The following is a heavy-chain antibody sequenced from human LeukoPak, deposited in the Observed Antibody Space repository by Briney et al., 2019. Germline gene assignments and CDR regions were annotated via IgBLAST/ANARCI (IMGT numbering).Heavy chain of an antibody. CDR2: VYYSGST. CDR3: ARERGSLTGYLSIGY. Sequence: SETLSLTCTVSGGSISSSSYYWGWIRQPPGKGLEWIGSVYYSGSTYYDPSLKSRVVISVDTSKNQFSLKLSSVTAADTAVYYCARERGSLTGYLSIGYWGQGTLVTVSS. J-gene: IGHJ4*02. CDR1: GGSISSSSYY. V-gene: IGHV4-39*02. D-gene: IGHD3-9*01.